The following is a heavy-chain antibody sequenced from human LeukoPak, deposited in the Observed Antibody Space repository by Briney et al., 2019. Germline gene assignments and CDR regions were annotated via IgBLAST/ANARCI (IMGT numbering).Heavy chain of an antibody. CDR1: GFTFSSYG. V-gene: IGHV3-33*01. Sequence: GGSLRLSCAASGFTFSSYGMHWVRQAPGKGLEWVAVIWYDGSNKYYADSVKGRFTISRDNSKNTLYLQMNSLRAEDTAVYYCARGGKDYGDYDYFDYWGQGTLVTVSS. CDR3: ARGGKDYGDYDYFDY. J-gene: IGHJ4*02. D-gene: IGHD4-17*01. CDR2: IWYDGSNK.